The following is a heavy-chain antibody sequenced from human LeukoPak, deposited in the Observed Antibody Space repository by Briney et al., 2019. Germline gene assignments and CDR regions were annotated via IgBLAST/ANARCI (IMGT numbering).Heavy chain of an antibody. CDR3: ARLFQLWSNPDY. CDR2: IHPGDSDT. V-gene: IGHV5-51*01. J-gene: IGHJ4*02. CDR1: GYSFTSYW. Sequence: GGSLKTSCQGFGYSFTSYWIGWVRQIPGKGLEWMGIIHPGDSDTTYSPSFPGQASISADKSISTAYLQWSSIKAADTAMYYCARLFQLWSNPDYWGQGTLVTVSS. D-gene: IGHD5-18*01.